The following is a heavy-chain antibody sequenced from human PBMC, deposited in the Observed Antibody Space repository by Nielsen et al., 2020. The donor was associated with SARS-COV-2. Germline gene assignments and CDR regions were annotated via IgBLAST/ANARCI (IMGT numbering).Heavy chain of an antibody. D-gene: IGHD3-3*01. Sequence: SETLSLTCAVYGGSFSGYYWSWIRQPPGKGLEWIGYIYYSGSTNYNPSLKSRVTISVDTSKNQFSLKLSSVTAADTAVYYCASLRTIFGVDVDYWGQGTLVTVSS. CDR2: IYYSGST. CDR1: GGSFSGYY. CDR3: ASLRTIFGVDVDY. V-gene: IGHV4-59*01. J-gene: IGHJ4*02.